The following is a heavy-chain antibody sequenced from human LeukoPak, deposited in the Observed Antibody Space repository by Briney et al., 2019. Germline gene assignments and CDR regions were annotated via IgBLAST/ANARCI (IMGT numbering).Heavy chain of an antibody. D-gene: IGHD3-3*01. CDR2: INTDTGNP. V-gene: IGHV7-4-1*02. CDR1: GYTFTSYA. Sequence: GSSVKVSCKASGYTFTSYAMNWVRQAPGQGLEWMGGINTDTGNPTYAQGFTGRFVFSLDTSVSTAYLQISSLKAEDTAVYYCARGASVLRFLEWLPKALFDYWGQGTLVTVSS. CDR3: ARGASVLRFLEWLPKALFDY. J-gene: IGHJ4*02.